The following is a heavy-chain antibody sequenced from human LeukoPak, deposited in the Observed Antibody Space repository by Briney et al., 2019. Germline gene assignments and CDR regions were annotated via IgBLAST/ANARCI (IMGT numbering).Heavy chain of an antibody. CDR1: GFTFSNYA. J-gene: IGHJ6*03. CDR3: AKDHYYGSGSYYNDNYMDV. D-gene: IGHD3-10*01. V-gene: IGHV3-23*01. CDR2: INGRGGST. Sequence: GGSLRLSCAASGFTFSNYAMSWVRQAPGKGLEWVSSINGRGGSTYYADSVKGRFTISRDNSKNTLYLQMNSLRVEDTAVYYCAKDHYYGSGSYYNDNYMDVWGKGTTVTISS.